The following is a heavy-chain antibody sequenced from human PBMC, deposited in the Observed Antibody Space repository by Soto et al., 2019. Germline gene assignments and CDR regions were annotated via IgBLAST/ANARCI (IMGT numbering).Heavy chain of an antibody. CDR2: VIPILGIE. D-gene: IGHD3-3*01. CDR3: ARGPLLEWWDYFAP. V-gene: IGHV1-69*02. Sequence: VQLVQSGAEVKKPGSSVKVSCKASRDTFSNYSFNWVRQAPGQGLEWMGRVIPILGIENYAQKFQGRVTLTSDTSTSTAYMELRTLRSEDTAVYYCARGPLLEWWDYFAPWCQGTLVTVSS. CDR1: RDTFSNYS. J-gene: IGHJ5*02.